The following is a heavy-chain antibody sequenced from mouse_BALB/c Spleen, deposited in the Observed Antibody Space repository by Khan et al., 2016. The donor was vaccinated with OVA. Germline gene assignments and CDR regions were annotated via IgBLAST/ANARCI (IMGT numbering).Heavy chain of an antibody. V-gene: IGHV5-6*01. CDR3: ASHLTGSFAY. Sequence: EVQGVESGGDLMKPGGSLKLSCAASGFTFSTYGMSWVRQTPDKRLEWVATINSDGYYTYYPDSVQGRFPISRNNAKNTLYLQMSSLKSEDTAMYYCASHLTGSFAYWGQGTLVTVSA. J-gene: IGHJ3*01. D-gene: IGHD4-1*01. CDR1: GFTFSTYG. CDR2: INSDGYYT.